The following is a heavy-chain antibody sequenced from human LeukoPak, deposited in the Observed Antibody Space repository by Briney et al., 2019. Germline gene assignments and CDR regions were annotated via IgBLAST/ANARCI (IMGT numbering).Heavy chain of an antibody. Sequence: ASVKVSCKASGGTFSSYAISWVRQAPGQGLEWMGGIIPIFGTANYAQKFQGRVTITADESTSTAYMELSSLRSEDTAVYYCARGGEGSYYSSHFVYWGQGTLVTVSS. CDR1: GGTFSSYA. CDR2: IIPIFGTA. D-gene: IGHD3-10*01. CDR3: ARGGEGSYYSSHFVY. V-gene: IGHV1-69*13. J-gene: IGHJ4*02.